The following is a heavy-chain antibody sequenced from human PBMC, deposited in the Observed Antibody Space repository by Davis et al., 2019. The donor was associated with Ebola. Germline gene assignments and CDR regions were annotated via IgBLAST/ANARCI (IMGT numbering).Heavy chain of an antibody. Sequence: AASVKVSCKASGGTFSSYAISWVRQAPGQGLEWMGGIIPIFGTANYAQKFQGRVTITADESTSTAYMELSSLRSEDTAVYYCARLYCSSTSCHFDYWGQGTLVTVSS. J-gene: IGHJ4*02. CDR1: GGTFSSYA. CDR2: IIPIFGTA. D-gene: IGHD2-2*01. CDR3: ARLYCSSTSCHFDY. V-gene: IGHV1-69*13.